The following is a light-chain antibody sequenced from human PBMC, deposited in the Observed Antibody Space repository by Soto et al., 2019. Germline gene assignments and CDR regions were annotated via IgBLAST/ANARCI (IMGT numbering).Light chain of an antibody. J-gene: IGKJ1*01. CDR2: TAS. Sequence: DIQMHKSPSSLSASVGDIVAIGCEGSQTVSKYVNWYQQKPGKVPDLLIYTASTLYSGVPSRFSGRGSGTEFTLTISSLQPEDFETYYCQHTYTFPPTFAQGTKVDIK. CDR3: QHTYTFPPT. V-gene: IGKV1-39*01. CDR1: QTVSKY.